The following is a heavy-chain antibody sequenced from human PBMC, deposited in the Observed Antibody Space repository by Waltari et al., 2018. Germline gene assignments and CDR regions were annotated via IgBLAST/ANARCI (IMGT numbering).Heavy chain of an antibody. D-gene: IGHD3-10*01. Sequence: QVRLEQWGADLLKPSETLSLTCAIYSGSFNAYFWTWIRQSPGGGLEWFGDISFSGTTNYNPSLESRVSMSVDVSKNQFSLKLTSVTAADTAVYYCARTYLYYGSGRSELDYWGRGTLVTVSS. V-gene: IGHV4-34*01. CDR2: ISFSGTT. CDR1: SGSFNAYF. J-gene: IGHJ4*02. CDR3: ARTYLYYGSGRSELDY.